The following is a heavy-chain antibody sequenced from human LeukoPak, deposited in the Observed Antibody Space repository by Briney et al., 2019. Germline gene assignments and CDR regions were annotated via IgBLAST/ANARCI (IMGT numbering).Heavy chain of an antibody. CDR2: MNTNSSNT. V-gene: IGHV1-8*01. Sequence: ASVKVSCKASGYTFTSYDINWVRQATGQGLEWMGWMNTNSSNTGYAQKFQGRVTMTRNTSISTAYMELGSLRSEDTAVYYCARGRSVRSSPRGIDYWGQGTLVTVSS. CDR1: GYTFTSYD. CDR3: ARGRSVRSSPRGIDY. D-gene: IGHD6-6*01. J-gene: IGHJ4*02.